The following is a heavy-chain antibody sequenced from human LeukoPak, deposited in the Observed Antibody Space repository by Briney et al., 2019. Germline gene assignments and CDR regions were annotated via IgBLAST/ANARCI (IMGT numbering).Heavy chain of an antibody. CDR1: GYTFTGYY. Sequence: GASVTVSCKASGYTFTGYYMHWVRQAPGQGLEWMGWINPNNGDTNYAQKFQGRVTLTRDTSISTAYMELSRLRSDDTAVYFCARDYQRVAYCSTTSCYPRAGHFDYWGQGTLVTVSS. D-gene: IGHD2-2*01. V-gene: IGHV1-2*02. CDR3: ARDYQRVAYCSTTSCYPRAGHFDY. CDR2: INPNNGDT. J-gene: IGHJ4*02.